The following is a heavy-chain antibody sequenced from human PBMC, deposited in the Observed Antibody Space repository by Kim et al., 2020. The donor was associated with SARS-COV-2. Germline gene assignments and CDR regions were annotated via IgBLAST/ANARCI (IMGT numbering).Heavy chain of an antibody. V-gene: IGHV3-23*01. Sequence: GGSLRLSCAASGFTFSSYAMSWVRQAPGKGLEWVSAISGSGGSTYYADSVKGRFTISRDNSKNTLYLQMNSLRSEDTAVYYCAKVVVVGAANSRGNWFDPWGQATLVTVPS. D-gene: IGHD2-15*01. CDR2: ISGSGGST. J-gene: IGHJ5*02. CDR3: AKVVVVGAANSRGNWFDP. CDR1: GFTFSSYA.